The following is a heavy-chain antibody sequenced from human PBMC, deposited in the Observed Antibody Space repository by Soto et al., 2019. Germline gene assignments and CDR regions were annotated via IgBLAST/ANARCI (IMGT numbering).Heavy chain of an antibody. J-gene: IGHJ4*02. CDR1: GYTFTSYY. Sequence: QVQLVQSGAEVKKPGASVKVSCKASGYTFTSYYMHWVRQAPGHGLEWMGIINPSGGRTSYAQKFQGRVTMTRETSTSTVYMELSSLRSEDTAVYYCARDLLSGYCSSTSCYNGIDYWGQGTLVTVSS. CDR2: INPSGGRT. CDR3: ARDLLSGYCSSTSCYNGIDY. D-gene: IGHD2-2*03. V-gene: IGHV1-46*01.